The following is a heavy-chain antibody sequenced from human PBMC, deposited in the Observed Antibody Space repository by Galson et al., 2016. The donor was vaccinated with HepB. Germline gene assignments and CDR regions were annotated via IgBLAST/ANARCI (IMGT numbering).Heavy chain of an antibody. J-gene: IGHJ4*02. D-gene: IGHD1-26*01. CDR1: GGSVSSGDYY. CDR3: ARLGAALDY. Sequence: SLTCTVSGGSVSSGDYYWNWIRQPPGKGPEWIAYIYYSGNTNYNPSLKDRLSISADTANNQFSLKLNSVTAEDTAIYFCARLGAALDYWGQGILVTVSS. CDR2: IYYSGNT. V-gene: IGHV4-61*08.